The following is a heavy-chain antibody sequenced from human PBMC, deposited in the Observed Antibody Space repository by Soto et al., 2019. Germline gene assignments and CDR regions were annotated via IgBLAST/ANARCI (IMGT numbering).Heavy chain of an antibody. CDR2: ISGSGGST. CDR1: GFTFSSYA. D-gene: IGHD3-10*01. J-gene: IGHJ1*01. Sequence: EVQLLESGGGLVQPGGSLRLSCAASGFTFSSYAMSWVRQAPGKGLEWVSAISGSGGSTYYADSVKGRFTISRDNSKNTLYLQMNSLRAEDTAVYYCAKVRDYYGSGSYPGYFQHWGQGTLVTVS. CDR3: AKVRDYYGSGSYPGYFQH. V-gene: IGHV3-23*01.